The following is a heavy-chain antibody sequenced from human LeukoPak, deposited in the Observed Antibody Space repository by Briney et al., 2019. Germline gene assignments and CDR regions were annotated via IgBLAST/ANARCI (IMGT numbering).Heavy chain of an antibody. CDR3: ARQKLGYCSSTSCYIGDAFDI. D-gene: IGHD2-2*02. CDR2: IYYSGST. CDR1: GGSISSSSYY. J-gene: IGHJ3*02. V-gene: IGHV4-39*01. Sequence: SETLSLTCTVSGGSISSSSYYWGWIRQPPGKGLEWTGSIYYSGSTYYNPSLKSRVTISVDTSKNQFSLKLSSVTAADTAVYYCARQKLGYCSSTSCYIGDAFDIWGQGTMVTVSS.